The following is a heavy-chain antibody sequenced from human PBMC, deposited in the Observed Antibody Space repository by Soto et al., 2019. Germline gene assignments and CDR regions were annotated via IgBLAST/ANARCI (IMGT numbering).Heavy chain of an antibody. V-gene: IGHV4-39*01. CDR2: IYYSGST. J-gene: IGHJ6*03. CDR1: GGSISSGGYY. Sequence: SETLSLTCTVSGGSISSGGYYWSWIRQPPGKGLEWIGYIYYSGSTYYNPSLKSRVTISVDTSKNQFSLKLSSVTAADTAVYSCARLGCSGGSCYALGYYYYYMDVWGKGTTVTV. CDR3: ARLGCSGGSCYALGYYYYYMDV. D-gene: IGHD2-15*01.